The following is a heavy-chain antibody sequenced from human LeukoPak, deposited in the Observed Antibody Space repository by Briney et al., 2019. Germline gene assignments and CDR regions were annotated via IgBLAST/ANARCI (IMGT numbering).Heavy chain of an antibody. D-gene: IGHD4-23*01. CDR1: GYTFTSSG. CDR2: ISAYNGDI. Sequence: ASVKVSCKASGYTFTSSGVSWVRQAPGQGLEWMGWISAYNGDINYAQKFQGRVTMTTDTSTSTAYMELRSQRSDDTAIYYCARVGRDYGGNRFSDYWGQGTLVTVSS. CDR3: ARVGRDYGGNRFSDY. J-gene: IGHJ4*02. V-gene: IGHV1-18*01.